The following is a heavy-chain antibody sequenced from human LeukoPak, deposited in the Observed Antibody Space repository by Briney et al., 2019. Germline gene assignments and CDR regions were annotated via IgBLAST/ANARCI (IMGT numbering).Heavy chain of an antibody. CDR2: INQDGRVK. D-gene: IGHD2-8*01. V-gene: IGHV3-7*01. CDR3: ARGSDYSNGNIYEDDYEY. Sequence: GGSLRLSCAASGFTFDKYWMDWVRQAPGKGLEWVAQINQDGRVKHYVDSGKGRFTISRDNAKNLVSLQMSSLRAEDTAVYYCARGSDYSNGNIYEDDYEYWGQGTLVTVSS. J-gene: IGHJ4*02. CDR1: GFTFDKYW.